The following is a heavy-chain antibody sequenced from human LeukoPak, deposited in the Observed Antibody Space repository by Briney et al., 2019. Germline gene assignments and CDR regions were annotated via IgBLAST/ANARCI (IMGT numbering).Heavy chain of an antibody. CDR2: IWYDGGNK. CDR3: ARDFHGSYYFDY. Sequence: ETGGSLRLSCAASGFTFSSYAMRWVRQAPGKGLEWVSVIWYDGGNKYYADSVKGRFTISRDNSKNTLYLQMNSPRAEDTAVYYCARDFHGSYYFDYCGQGTLVTVSS. CDR1: GFTFSSYA. V-gene: IGHV3-33*01. J-gene: IGHJ4*02. D-gene: IGHD1-26*01.